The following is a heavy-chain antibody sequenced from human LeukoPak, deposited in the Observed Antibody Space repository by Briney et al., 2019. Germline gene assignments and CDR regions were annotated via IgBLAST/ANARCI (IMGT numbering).Heavy chain of an antibody. V-gene: IGHV1-18*01. D-gene: IGHD3-10*01. Sequence: ASVKVSCKASGCTFTSYGISWVRRAPGQGLEWMGWISAYNGNTNYAQKLQGRVTMTTDTSTSTAYMELRSLRSDDTAVYYCARQDLWFGELLPDYWGQGTLVTVSS. CDR3: ARQDLWFGELLPDY. CDR1: GCTFTSYG. CDR2: ISAYNGNT. J-gene: IGHJ4*02.